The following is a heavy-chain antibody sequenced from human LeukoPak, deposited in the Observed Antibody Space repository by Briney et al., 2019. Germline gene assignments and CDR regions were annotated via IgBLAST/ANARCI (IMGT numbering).Heavy chain of an antibody. V-gene: IGHV3-23*01. CDR1: GFTFSSYG. CDR3: ARGHTAVTRHFDF. Sequence: GGSLRLSCAASGFTFSSYGMIWVRQAPGKGLKWVSSISGSGGSTYYADFVKGRFNISRENSKNTMYLQMNSLRAEDTAVYYCARGHTAVTRHFDFWGQGTLVTVSS. D-gene: IGHD4-17*01. J-gene: IGHJ4*02. CDR2: ISGSGGST.